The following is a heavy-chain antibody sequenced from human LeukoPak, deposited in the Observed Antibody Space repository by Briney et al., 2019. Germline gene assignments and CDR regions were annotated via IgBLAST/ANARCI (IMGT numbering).Heavy chain of an antibody. CDR1: GGSVSSGSSY. D-gene: IGHD4-17*01. CDR3: ARDHGDYADY. J-gene: IGHJ4*02. CDR2: IYYSGST. Sequence: SETLSLTCTVSGGSVSSGSSYWSWIRQPPGKGLEWIGYIYYSGSTNYNPSLKSRVTISVDTSKNQFSLKLSSVTAADTAVYYCARDHGDYADYWGQGTLVTVSS. V-gene: IGHV4-61*01.